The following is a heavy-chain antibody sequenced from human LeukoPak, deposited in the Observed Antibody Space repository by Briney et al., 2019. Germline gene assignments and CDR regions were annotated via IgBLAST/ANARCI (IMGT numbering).Heavy chain of an antibody. CDR3: ARDSVHGYYDTSGYSTLCDY. J-gene: IGHJ4*02. CDR2: IKEDGTEK. CDR1: GFTFSSYW. V-gene: IGHV3-7*01. Sequence: GGSLRLSCAASGFTFSSYWMSWVRQAPGKGLEWVANIKEDGTEKFYVDSVKGRFTISRDNAKNSLYLQMNSLRAEDTAVYYCARDSVHGYYDTSGYSTLCDYWGQGTLVTVSS. D-gene: IGHD3-22*01.